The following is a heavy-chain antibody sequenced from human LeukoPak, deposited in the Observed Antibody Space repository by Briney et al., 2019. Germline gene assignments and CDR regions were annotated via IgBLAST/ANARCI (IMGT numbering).Heavy chain of an antibody. D-gene: IGHD3-3*01. CDR2: IYYSGST. Sequence: SETLSLTCTVSGGSISSYYWSWIRQPPGKGLEWIGYIYYSGSTNYNPSLKSRVTISVDTSKNQFSLKLSSVTAADTAVYYCARAATIFGVVSQFDPWGQGTLVTVSS. J-gene: IGHJ5*02. CDR3: ARAATIFGVVSQFDP. V-gene: IGHV4-59*12. CDR1: GGSISSYY.